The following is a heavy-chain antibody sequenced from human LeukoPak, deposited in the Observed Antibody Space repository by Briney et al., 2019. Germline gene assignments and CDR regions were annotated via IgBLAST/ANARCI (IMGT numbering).Heavy chain of an antibody. CDR3: ARDWDCDSSDCYGALGY. V-gene: IGHV3-7*01. CDR2: VKGDGSEK. D-gene: IGHD2-2*01. Sequence: GGLRPSCAASGFTFSTYWMTWVRQAPGKGLEWVANVKGDGSEKYYVDSVKGRFTVSRDNAKNSVYLQMNSLRAEDTAIYYCARDWDCDSSDCYGALGYWGQGTLVTVSS. J-gene: IGHJ4*02. CDR1: GFTFSTYW.